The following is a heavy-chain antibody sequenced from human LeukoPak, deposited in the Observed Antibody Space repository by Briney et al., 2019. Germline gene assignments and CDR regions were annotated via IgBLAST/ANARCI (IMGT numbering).Heavy chain of an antibody. V-gene: IGHV4-34*01. J-gene: IGHJ5*02. CDR2: INHSGST. D-gene: IGHD3-3*01. Sequence: SETLSLTCAVYGGSFSGYYWSWIRQPPGKGLEWIGEINHSGSTNYNPSLKSRVTISVDTSKNQFSLKLSSVTAADTAVYYCARGEYDFWSGYPGRWFDPRGQGTLVTVSS. CDR1: GGSFSGYY. CDR3: ARGEYDFWSGYPGRWFDP.